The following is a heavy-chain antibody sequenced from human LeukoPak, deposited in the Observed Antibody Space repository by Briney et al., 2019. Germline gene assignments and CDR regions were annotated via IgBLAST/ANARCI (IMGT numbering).Heavy chain of an antibody. CDR2: FDPEDGET. Sequence: ASVKVSCKVAGYTLTELSMHWVRQAPGKGLEWMGRFDPEDGETIYAQKFQGRVTMTADTSTDTVYMELSSLRSEDTAVYYCATEGKMVRGVYTDYWGQGTLVTVSS. CDR3: ATEGKMVRGVYTDY. CDR1: GYTLTELS. V-gene: IGHV1-24*01. J-gene: IGHJ4*02. D-gene: IGHD3-10*01.